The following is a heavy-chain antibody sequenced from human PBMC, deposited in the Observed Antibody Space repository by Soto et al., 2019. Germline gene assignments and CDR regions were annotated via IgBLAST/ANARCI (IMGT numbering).Heavy chain of an antibody. CDR1: GFTFSSYG. CDR2: ISYDGSNK. CDR3: AKSTGVGLHTMGY. J-gene: IGHJ4*02. Sequence: QVQLVESGGGVVQPGRSLRLSCAASGFTFSSYGMHWVRQAPGKGLEWVAVISYDGSNKYYADSVKGRFTISRDNSKNTLYLQMNSLRAEDTAVYYCAKSTGVGLHTMGYWGQGTLVTVSS. D-gene: IGHD5-12*01. V-gene: IGHV3-30*18.